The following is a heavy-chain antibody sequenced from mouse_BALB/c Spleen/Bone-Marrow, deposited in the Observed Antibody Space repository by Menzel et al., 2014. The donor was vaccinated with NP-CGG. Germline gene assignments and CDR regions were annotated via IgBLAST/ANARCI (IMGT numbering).Heavy chain of an antibody. CDR3: ARWNPLTGWFDY. D-gene: IGHD4-1*01. CDR1: GYAFTNYL. Sequence: QVQLKESGAELVRPGTSVKVSCKASGYAFTNYLIEWIKQRPGQGLEWIGVINPGSGGTNYNEKFKGKATLTADKSSSTAYMQLSSLTSDDSAVYFCARWNPLTGWFDYWGQGTTLTVSS. J-gene: IGHJ2*01. CDR2: INPGSGGT. V-gene: IGHV1-54*01.